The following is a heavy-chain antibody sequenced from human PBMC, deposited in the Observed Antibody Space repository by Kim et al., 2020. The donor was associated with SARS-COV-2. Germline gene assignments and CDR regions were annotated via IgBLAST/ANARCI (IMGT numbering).Heavy chain of an antibody. Sequence: GGSLRLSCAGSGFTFGSYWMSWVRQAPGKGLEWVANIKEDGSEKYYVDSVKGRFTISRDNAKNSLYLQMNSLRAEDTAMYYCARDLYGSNAGYWGQGTLVTVSS. CDR1: GFTFGSYW. CDR3: ARDLYGSNAGY. D-gene: IGHD2-15*01. CDR2: IKEDGSEK. J-gene: IGHJ4*02. V-gene: IGHV3-7*03.